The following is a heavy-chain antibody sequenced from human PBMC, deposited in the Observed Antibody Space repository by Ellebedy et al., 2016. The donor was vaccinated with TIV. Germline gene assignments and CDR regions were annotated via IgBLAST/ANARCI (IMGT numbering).Heavy chain of an antibody. V-gene: IGHV1-2*02. J-gene: IGHJ4*02. D-gene: IGHD5-18*01. Sequence: AASVKVSCKASGYTFTGYYMHWVRQAPGQGLEWMGWINPNSGGTNYAQKFQGRVTMTRDTSISTAYMELSRLRSDDTAVYYCARFISGYSYGTRDYWGQGTLVTVSS. CDR1: GYTFTGYY. CDR3: ARFISGYSYGTRDY. CDR2: INPNSGGT.